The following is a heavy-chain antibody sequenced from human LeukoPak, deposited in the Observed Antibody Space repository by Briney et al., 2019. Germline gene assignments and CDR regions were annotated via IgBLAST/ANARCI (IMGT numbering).Heavy chain of an antibody. CDR2: CATTGDT. CDR1: RFTFSTYA. V-gene: IGHV3-23*01. J-gene: IGHJ4*02. D-gene: IGHD3-10*01. CDR3: ARRVLGAVGFFDY. Sequence: GGSLRLSCAASRFTFSTYALGWVRQTPARGLEWVSTCATTGDTYYAVSVKGRFTISRDNSENTLYLQMNALRAEDTAVYYCARRVLGAVGFFDYWGQGALVTVSS.